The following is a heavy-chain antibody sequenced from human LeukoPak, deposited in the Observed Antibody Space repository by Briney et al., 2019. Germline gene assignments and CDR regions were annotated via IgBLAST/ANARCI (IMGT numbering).Heavy chain of an antibody. CDR1: EFTFSSHA. Sequence: GGSLRLSCVASEFTFSSHAMNWVRQAPGKGLEWVSSISGGGESTYYADSVKGRFTISRDNSENTLSLQMNSLRADDTAVYYCAKSSGSYRRPYDYWGQGTLVTVSS. J-gene: IGHJ4*02. D-gene: IGHD1-26*01. CDR3: AKSSGSYRRPYDY. V-gene: IGHV3-23*01. CDR2: ISGGGEST.